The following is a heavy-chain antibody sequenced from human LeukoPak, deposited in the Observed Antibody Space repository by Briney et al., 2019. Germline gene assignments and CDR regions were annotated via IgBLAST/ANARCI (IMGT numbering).Heavy chain of an antibody. J-gene: IGHJ4*02. CDR3: AKVGTAVGSDFIDY. Sequence: GRSLRLSCAASGFTFSSYAMSCVRQAPGKGLKWVSAISGGNTYYADSVKGRFTISRDNSKNTLYLQMNSLRAEDTAVYYCAKVGTAVGSDFIDYWGQGTLVTVSS. V-gene: IGHV3-23*01. CDR2: ISGGNT. D-gene: IGHD6-13*01. CDR1: GFTFSSYA.